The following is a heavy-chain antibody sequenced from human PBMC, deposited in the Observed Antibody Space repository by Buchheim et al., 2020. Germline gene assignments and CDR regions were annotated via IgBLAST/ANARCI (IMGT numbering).Heavy chain of an antibody. CDR3: ARVGRLAYCGGDCYPGYYYYGMDV. D-gene: IGHD2-21*02. V-gene: IGHV4-34*01. CDR1: GGSFSGYY. Sequence: QVQLQQWGAGLLKPSETLSLTCAVYGGSFSGYYWSWIRQPPGKGLEWLGEINHSGSTNYNPSLKSRVTISVDTSQNQFSLTLSSVTAADTAVYYCARVGRLAYCGGDCYPGYYYYGMDVWGQGTT. CDR2: INHSGST. J-gene: IGHJ6*02.